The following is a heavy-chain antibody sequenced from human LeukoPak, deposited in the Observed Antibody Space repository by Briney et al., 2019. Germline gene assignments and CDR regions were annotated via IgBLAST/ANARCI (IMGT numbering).Heavy chain of an antibody. CDR3: ARDLGALTSNWYYLSYY. CDR1: GYNFNNNG. Sequence: ASVKVSCKASGYNFNNNGISWVRQAPGQGLEWMGWINCYNGNTKYSQKIQGRVTMTKDTSTNTVYMELRSLRSDDTAVYYCARDLGALTSNWYYLSYYWGQGTLVTVSS. CDR2: INCYNGNT. J-gene: IGHJ4*02. V-gene: IGHV1-18*04. D-gene: IGHD6-13*01.